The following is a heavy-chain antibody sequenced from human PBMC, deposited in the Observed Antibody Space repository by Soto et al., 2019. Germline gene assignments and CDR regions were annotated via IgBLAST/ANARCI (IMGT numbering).Heavy chain of an antibody. Sequence: EVQKVESGGGLVSPGGSLRLSCAASGFTFNNAWMNWVRQAPGQGLEWVGRIKSNKDGGTADYAAPVKGRFIISRDDSKDTLYLQMNSLKIEDTAVYYCTTDQYYYDSSRGYKRGLFWGQGILVTVSS. CDR3: TTDQYYYDSSRGYKRGLF. V-gene: IGHV3-15*07. CDR2: IKSNKDGGTA. J-gene: IGHJ4*02. CDR1: GFTFNNAW. D-gene: IGHD3-22*01.